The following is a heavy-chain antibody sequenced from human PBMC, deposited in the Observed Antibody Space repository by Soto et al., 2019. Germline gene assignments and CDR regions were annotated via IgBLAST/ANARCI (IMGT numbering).Heavy chain of an antibody. CDR3: ARDDGGVTGPPVDY. V-gene: IGHV3-33*01. J-gene: IGHJ4*02. Sequence: GGSQRLACAASGFTFSSYGMHWVRQAPGKGLEWVAVIWYDGSNKYYADSVKGRFTISRDNSKNTLYLQMNSLRAEDTAVYYCARDDGGVTGPPVDYWGQGTLVTVSS. D-gene: IGHD1-20*01. CDR1: GFTFSSYG. CDR2: IWYDGSNK.